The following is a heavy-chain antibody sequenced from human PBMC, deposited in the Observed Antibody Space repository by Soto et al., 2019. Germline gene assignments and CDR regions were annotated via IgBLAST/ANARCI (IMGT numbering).Heavy chain of an antibody. V-gene: IGHV4-34*01. D-gene: IGHD6-6*01. CDR1: GGSFSGYY. CDR2: INHSGST. Sequence: KTSETLSLTCAVYGGSFSGYYWSWIRQPPGKGLEWIGEINHSGSTNYNPSLKSRVTISVDTSKNQFSLKLSSVTAADTAVYYCAREVGLYSSSPHRMDVWGQGTTVTVSS. J-gene: IGHJ6*02. CDR3: AREVGLYSSSPHRMDV.